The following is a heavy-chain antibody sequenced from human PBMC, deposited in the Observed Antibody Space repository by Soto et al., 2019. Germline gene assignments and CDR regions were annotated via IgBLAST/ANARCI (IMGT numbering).Heavy chain of an antibody. V-gene: IGHV3-30-3*01. J-gene: IGHJ4*02. Sequence: GGSLRLSCAASGFTFSSYAMHWVRQVPGKGLEWVAVISNDGTNKYYADSVKGRFTISRDNSKNTVYLQMNRLRAEDTAAYYCARDSFSYDDIGRSGEFFDYWGQGALVTVSS. CDR2: ISNDGTNK. CDR1: GFTFSSYA. CDR3: ARDSFSYDDIGRSGEFFDY. D-gene: IGHD2-15*01.